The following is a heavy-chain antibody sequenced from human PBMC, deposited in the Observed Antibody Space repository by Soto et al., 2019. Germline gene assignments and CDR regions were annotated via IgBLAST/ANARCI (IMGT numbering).Heavy chain of an antibody. CDR2: ISLSGSDM. D-gene: IGHD3-10*01. CDR1: GFTFSSYT. J-gene: IGHJ4*02. CDR3: VRDHIWSFDY. Sequence: VGSLRLSCAASGFTFSSYTMNWVRQAPGKGLEWVSYISLSGSDMYYAGSVKGRFTISRDNAKNSRSLQMNSLRAEDTAVYYCVRDHIWSFDYWGQGTPVTVSS. V-gene: IGHV3-48*01.